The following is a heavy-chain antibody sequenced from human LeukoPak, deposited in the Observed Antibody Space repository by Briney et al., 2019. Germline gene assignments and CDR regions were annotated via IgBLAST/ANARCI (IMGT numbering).Heavy chain of an antibody. V-gene: IGHV3-48*02. CDR2: ISTSSSTI. CDR3: ARGYCSSTSCPRHHFDY. D-gene: IGHD2-2*01. Sequence: GGSLRLSCVASGFTFSTYEMKWVRQAPGKGLEWVSYISTSSSTIYYADSVKGRFTISRDNAKNSLYLQMNSLRDEDTAVYYCARGYCSSTSCPRHHFDYWGQGTLVTVSS. CDR1: GFTFSTYE. J-gene: IGHJ4*02.